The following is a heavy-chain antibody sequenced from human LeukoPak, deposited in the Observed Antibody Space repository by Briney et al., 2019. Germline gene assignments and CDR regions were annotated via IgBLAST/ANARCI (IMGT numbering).Heavy chain of an antibody. Sequence: SQTLSLTCAVSGYSISSGHYWGWIRQSPGKGLEWNGNIFHSGSTYYNPSLRSRVTISVDTSKNQFSLKLTSLTAADTAVFHCARGNYYDTGGYSGIAFDIWGPGTMVTVSS. J-gene: IGHJ3*02. CDR3: ARGNYYDTGGYSGIAFDI. CDR2: IFHSGST. CDR1: GYSISSGHY. D-gene: IGHD3-22*01. V-gene: IGHV4-38-2*01.